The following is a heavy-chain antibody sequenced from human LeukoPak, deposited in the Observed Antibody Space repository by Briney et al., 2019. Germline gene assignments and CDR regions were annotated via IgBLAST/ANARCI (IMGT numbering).Heavy chain of an antibody. V-gene: IGHV3-53*01. CDR1: GFTVSSNY. CDR3: ARMLGGGYTGLFDC. D-gene: IGHD3-10*02. Sequence: GGSVRLSCAASGFTVSSNYMSWVRQAPGKGLEWVSVIYSGGRPSYADSVKGRFTMSRDNSKNTVYLQMNSLRAEDTAVYYCARMLGGGYTGLFDCWGQGTLVTVSS. CDR2: IYSGGRP. J-gene: IGHJ4*02.